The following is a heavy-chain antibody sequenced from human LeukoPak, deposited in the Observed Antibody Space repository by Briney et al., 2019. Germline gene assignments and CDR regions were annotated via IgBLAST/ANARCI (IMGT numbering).Heavy chain of an antibody. V-gene: IGHV3-30*18. J-gene: IGHJ4*02. D-gene: IGHD5-24*01. CDR1: AFTFSTYG. CDR2: ILYDGNNK. Sequence: GGSLRLSCAASAFTFSTYGMHWVRQAPGKGLEWVAVILYDGNNKYYTDSASGRFTISRDNSKNTLYLQMNSLRPEDTAVYYCAKDRHPARTDGYYSEHWGQGTLVTVSS. CDR3: AKDRHPARTDGYYSEH.